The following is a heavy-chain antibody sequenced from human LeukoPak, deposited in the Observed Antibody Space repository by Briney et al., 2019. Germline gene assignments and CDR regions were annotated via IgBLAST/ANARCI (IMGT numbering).Heavy chain of an antibody. Sequence: GRSLRLSCAASGFTFSSYGMRWVRQAPGKGLEWVAVISYDGSNKYYADSVKGRFTISRDNSKNTLYLQMNNLRAEDTAVYYCAKVFSVGMDVWGEGTTVTVSS. CDR2: ISYDGSNK. CDR1: GFTFSSYG. V-gene: IGHV3-30*18. D-gene: IGHD3-10*01. J-gene: IGHJ6*04. CDR3: AKVFSVGMDV.